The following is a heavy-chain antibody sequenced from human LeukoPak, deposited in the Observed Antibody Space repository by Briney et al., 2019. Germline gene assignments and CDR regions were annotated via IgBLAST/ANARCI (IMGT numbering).Heavy chain of an antibody. CDR3: ARVFCTGGSCYGPFDY. J-gene: IGHJ4*02. Sequence: LVESGGGVVQPGSSLRLSCAASGFTFSSSCMHWVRQAPVKGLDWVAVIWSDGSKEYYADSVKGRFSISRDNSRNTVYVQMNSLRVEDTAIYYCARVFCTGGSCYGPFDYWGQGTLVTVSS. D-gene: IGHD2-15*01. CDR2: IWSDGSKE. CDR1: GFTFSSSC. V-gene: IGHV3-33*08.